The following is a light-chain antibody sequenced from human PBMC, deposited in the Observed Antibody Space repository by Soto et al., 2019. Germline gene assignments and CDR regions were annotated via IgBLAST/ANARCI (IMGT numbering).Light chain of an antibody. Sequence: EIVMTQSPATLSVSPGERATLSRSASQSVSSNLAWYQQKPGQAPRLLIYGASTRATGIPARFSGSGSGTEFTLTISSLQSEDFAVYYCQQYNNWPLNFGGGTKVEIK. CDR1: QSVSSN. CDR2: GAS. CDR3: QQYNNWPLN. J-gene: IGKJ4*01. V-gene: IGKV3-15*01.